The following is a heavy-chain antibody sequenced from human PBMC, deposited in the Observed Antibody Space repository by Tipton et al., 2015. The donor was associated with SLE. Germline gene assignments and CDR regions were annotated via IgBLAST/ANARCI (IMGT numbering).Heavy chain of an antibody. J-gene: IGHJ4*02. D-gene: IGHD6-13*01. V-gene: IGHV3-30*02. Sequence: GSLRLSCAASGFTFSDYGMHWVRQAPGKGLEWVAFIRYDGSNKYYADSVKGRFTISRDNSKNTLYMQMNSLRAEDTAVYYCAREMDWFSSSRDGYFDYWGQGTLVTVSS. CDR3: AREMDWFSSSRDGYFDY. CDR1: GFTFSDYG. CDR2: IRYDGSNK.